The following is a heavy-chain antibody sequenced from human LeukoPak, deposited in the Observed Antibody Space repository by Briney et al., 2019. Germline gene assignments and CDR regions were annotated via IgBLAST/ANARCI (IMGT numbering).Heavy chain of an antibody. CDR2: IIPIFGTA. Sequence: VASVKVSCKASGGTFSSYAISWVRQAPGQGLEWMGRIIPIFGTANYAQKFRGRVTITTDESTSTAYMELSSLRSEDTAVYYCARGGYSYGSNFDYWGQGTLVTVSS. CDR1: GGTFSSYA. CDR3: ARGGYSYGSNFDY. J-gene: IGHJ4*02. D-gene: IGHD5-18*01. V-gene: IGHV1-69*05.